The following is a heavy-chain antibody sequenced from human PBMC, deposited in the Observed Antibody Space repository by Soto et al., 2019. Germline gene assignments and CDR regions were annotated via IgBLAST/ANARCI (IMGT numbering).Heavy chain of an antibody. CDR3: ARARGYGDLDY. Sequence: ASVKVSCKASRNTFTGYYVHWVRQAPGQGLEWMGWINPNSGDTNYAQKFQGRVTMTRGTSISTAYMELSRLRSDDTAVYYCARARGYGDLDYWGQGTLVTVSS. CDR1: RNTFTGYY. V-gene: IGHV1-2*02. J-gene: IGHJ4*02. CDR2: INPNSGDT. D-gene: IGHD4-17*01.